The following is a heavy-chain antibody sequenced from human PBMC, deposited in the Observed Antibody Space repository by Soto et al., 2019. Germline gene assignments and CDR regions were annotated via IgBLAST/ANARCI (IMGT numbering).Heavy chain of an antibody. J-gene: IGHJ6*02. D-gene: IGHD2-2*01. CDR1: GFTFSSYS. CDR2: ISSSSSYI. Sequence: TGGSLRLSCAASGFTFSSYSMNWVRQAPGKGLEWVSSISSSSSYIYYADSVKGRFTISRDNAKNSLYLQMNSLRAEDTAVYYCARDLIVVVPAAISSSPAGYYGMDVWGQGTTVTVSS. V-gene: IGHV3-21*01. CDR3: ARDLIVVVPAAISSSPAGYYGMDV.